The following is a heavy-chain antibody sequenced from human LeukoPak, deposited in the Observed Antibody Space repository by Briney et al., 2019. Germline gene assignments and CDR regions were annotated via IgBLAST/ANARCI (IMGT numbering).Heavy chain of an antibody. CDR2: IYYSGSI. V-gene: IGHV4-59*01. CDR3: ARAGWQQLAFDY. CDR1: GGSISSYY. J-gene: IGHJ4*02. D-gene: IGHD6-13*01. Sequence: PSETLSLTCTVSGGSISSYYWSWIRQPPGKGLEWIGYIYYSGSINYNPSLKSRVTISVDTSKNPFSLKLSSVTAADTAVYYCARAGWQQLAFDYWGQGTLVTVSS.